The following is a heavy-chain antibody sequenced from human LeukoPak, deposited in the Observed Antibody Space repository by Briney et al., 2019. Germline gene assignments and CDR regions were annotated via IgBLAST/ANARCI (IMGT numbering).Heavy chain of an antibody. V-gene: IGHV4-59*01. Sequence: KPSETLSLTCTVSGGSISPYFWSWIRQPPGKGLEWIGYISYTGSTNYNPSLKSRVTISVDTSKNPFSLQLTSVTAADTAVYYCWRNDYRGVTNFGPGGQGTLVIVSA. CDR2: ISYTGST. CDR1: GGSISPYF. CDR3: WRNDYRGVTNFGP. D-gene: IGHD3-10*01. J-gene: IGHJ5*02.